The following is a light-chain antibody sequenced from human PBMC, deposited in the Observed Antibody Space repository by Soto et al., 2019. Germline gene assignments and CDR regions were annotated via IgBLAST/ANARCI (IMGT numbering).Light chain of an antibody. CDR3: SLYTNSNDWV. V-gene: IGLV2-18*01. CDR2: EVS. Sequence: QSVLAQPPSVCGSPGQSGSISGSGTHIGVGLYDRVAWYRQIPGTSPKLLIYEVSHRPVEVPDRFSGSKSANAASLTISRLQPDDDADYFCSLYTNSNDWVVGGGTKVTVL. J-gene: IGLJ3*02. CDR1: HIGVGLYDR.